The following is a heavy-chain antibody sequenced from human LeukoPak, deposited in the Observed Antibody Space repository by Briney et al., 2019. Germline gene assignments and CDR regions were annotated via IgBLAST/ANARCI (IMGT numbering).Heavy chain of an antibody. J-gene: IGHJ5*02. CDR3: AKDRGYVWGSYPNWFDP. CDR2: ISYDGSNK. D-gene: IGHD3-16*02. Sequence: GGSLRLSCAASGFTFSSYGMHWVRQAPGKGLEWVAVISYDGSNKYYADSVKGRFTISRDNSKNTLYLQMNSLRAEDTAVYYCAKDRGYVWGSYPNWFDPWGQGTLVTVSS. CDR1: GFTFSSYG. V-gene: IGHV3-30*18.